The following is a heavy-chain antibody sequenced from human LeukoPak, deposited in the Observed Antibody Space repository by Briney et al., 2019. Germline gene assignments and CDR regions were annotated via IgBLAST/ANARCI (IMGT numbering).Heavy chain of an antibody. V-gene: IGHV4-30-2*01. CDR2: IYHSGST. CDR1: GGSISSGGYS. CDR3: ARVVVVPAAPPHWFDP. D-gene: IGHD2-2*01. Sequence: SQTLSLTCAVSGGSISSGGYSWSWIRQPPGKGLEWIGYIYHSGSTYYNPSLKCRVTISVDRSKNQFSLKLSSVTAADTAVYYCARVVVVPAAPPHWFDPWGQGTLVTVSS. J-gene: IGHJ5*02.